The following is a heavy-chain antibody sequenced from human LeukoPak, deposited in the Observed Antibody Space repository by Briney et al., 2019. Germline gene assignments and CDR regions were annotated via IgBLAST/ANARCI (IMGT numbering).Heavy chain of an antibody. D-gene: IGHD2-15*01. CDR3: SSLVVAAIYDAFDI. CDR2: IYYSGST. V-gene: IGHV4-39*01. Sequence: SETLSLTCTVSGGSISSSSYYWGWIRQPPGKGLEWIGSIYYSGSTYYNPSLKSRATISVDTSKNQFSLKLSSVTAADTAVYYCSSLVVAAIYDAFDIWGQGTMVTVSS. CDR1: GGSISSSSYY. J-gene: IGHJ3*02.